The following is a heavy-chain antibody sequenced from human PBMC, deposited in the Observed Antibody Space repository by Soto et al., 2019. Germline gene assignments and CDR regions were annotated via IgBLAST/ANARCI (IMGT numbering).Heavy chain of an antibody. CDR3: AISQDRGGRTTFIY. CDR1: GFTFDDNA. D-gene: IGHD3-16*01. CDR2: INWKSDI. J-gene: IGHJ4*02. Sequence: SLSLSCAVSGFTFDDNAMHWVRQAPEKGLEWVSGINWKSDIGYADSVKGRFTISGDNAENSLYLQMNSLRAEDTALYYCAISQDRGGRTTFIYWGQGTQVTVSS. V-gene: IGHV3-9*01.